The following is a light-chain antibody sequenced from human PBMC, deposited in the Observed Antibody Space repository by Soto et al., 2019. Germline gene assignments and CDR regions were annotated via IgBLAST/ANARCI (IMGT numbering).Light chain of an antibody. Sequence: IGMTQSPATLSVSPGERATLSCRASQTIYSNVAWYQQRPGQPPRLLIYRSSSRATGIPARFSGSGSGTEFTLTINSLQSEDFAVYYCQQRSNWPRTFGQGTKVEIK. CDR3: QQRSNWPRT. V-gene: IGKV3-15*01. CDR1: QTIYSN. J-gene: IGKJ1*01. CDR2: RSS.